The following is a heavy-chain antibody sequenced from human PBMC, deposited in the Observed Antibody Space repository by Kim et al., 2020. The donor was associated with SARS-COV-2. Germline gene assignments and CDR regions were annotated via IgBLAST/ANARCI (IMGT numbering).Heavy chain of an antibody. D-gene: IGHD1-1*01. CDR3: ARDPSRQLRWYFDL. Sequence: ARSVQGRSTISRDFTKNPLDLKMNSLRAEDTAVYYCARDPSRQLRWYFDLWGRGTLVTVSS. V-gene: IGHV3-30*01. J-gene: IGHJ2*01.